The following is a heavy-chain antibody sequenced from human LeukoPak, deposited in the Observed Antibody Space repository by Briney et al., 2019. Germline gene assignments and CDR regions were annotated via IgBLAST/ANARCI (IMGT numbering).Heavy chain of an antibody. V-gene: IGHV3-21*01. Sequence: GGSLRLSCAASGLTFSGYSMTWVRQAPGKGLEWVSSISSTSSYIYYADSVKGRFTISRDNAKNSLFLQMNSLRAEDTAVYYCARDLSYDIFSSSFDYWGQGTLVTVSS. CDR1: GLTFSGYS. D-gene: IGHD3-9*01. J-gene: IGHJ4*02. CDR3: ARDLSYDIFSSSFDY. CDR2: ISSTSSYI.